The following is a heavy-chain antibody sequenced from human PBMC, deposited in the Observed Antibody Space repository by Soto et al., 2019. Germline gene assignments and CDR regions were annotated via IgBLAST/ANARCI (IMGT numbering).Heavy chain of an antibody. CDR3: ARVPGNFWSGYYKGFDY. J-gene: IGHJ4*02. CDR2: TYYRSKWYN. CDR1: GDSVSSNSAA. D-gene: IGHD3-3*01. V-gene: IGHV6-1*01. Sequence: PSQTLSLTCAISGDSVSSNSAAWNWIRQSPSRGLEWQGRTYYRSKWYNDYAVSVKSRITINPDTSKNQFSLQLNSVTPVDTAVYYCARVPGNFWSGYYKGFDYWGQGTLVTVSS.